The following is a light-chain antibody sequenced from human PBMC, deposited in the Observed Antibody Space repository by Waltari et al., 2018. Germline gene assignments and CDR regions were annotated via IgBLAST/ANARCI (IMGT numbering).Light chain of an antibody. J-gene: IGKJ1*01. CDR2: KTS. CDR3: QHYSTYSWT. V-gene: IGKV1-5*03. CDR1: QSVSRW. Sequence: IQMTQSPSTPSASLGDRVTSTCRDSQSVSRWLARYQTKPGKAPKLLIYKTSTVESGVPSRFSGSGSGTEFSLTISSLQPDDFAAYYCQHYSTYSWTFGQGTKLEIK.